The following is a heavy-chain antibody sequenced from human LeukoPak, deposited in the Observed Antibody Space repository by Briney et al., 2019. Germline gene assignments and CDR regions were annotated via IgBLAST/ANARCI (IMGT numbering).Heavy chain of an antibody. CDR2: ISGSGGST. J-gene: IGHJ4*02. CDR3: AKVPELYSSGWYWDY. V-gene: IGHV3-23*01. D-gene: IGHD6-19*01. Sequence: PGRSLRLSCAASGFTFSSYAMSWVRQAPGKGLEWVSAISGSGGSTYYADSVKGRFTISRDNSKNTLYLQMNSLRAEDTAVYYCAKVPELYSSGWYWDYWGQGTLVTVSS. CDR1: GFTFSSYA.